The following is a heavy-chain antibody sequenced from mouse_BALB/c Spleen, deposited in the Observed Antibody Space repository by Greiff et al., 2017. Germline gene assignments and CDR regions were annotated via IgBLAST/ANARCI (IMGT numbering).Heavy chain of an antibody. V-gene: IGHV2-9*02. CDR2: IWAGGST. CDR3: AREGGYRYAMDY. CDR1: GFSLTSYG. D-gene: IGHD2-2*01. Sequence: VKLVESGPGLVAPSQSLSITCTVSGFSLTSYGVHWVRQPPGKGLEWLGVIWAGGSTNYNSALMSRLSISKDNSKSQVFLKMNSLQTDDTAMYYCAREGGYRYAMDYWGQGTSVTVSS. J-gene: IGHJ4*01.